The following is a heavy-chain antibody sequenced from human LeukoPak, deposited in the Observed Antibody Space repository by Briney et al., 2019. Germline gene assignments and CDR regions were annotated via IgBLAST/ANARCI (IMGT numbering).Heavy chain of an antibody. V-gene: IGHV4-59*05. CDR1: AGSISSYY. D-gene: IGHD3-22*01. J-gene: IGHJ4*02. CDR3: ARLRDYYDSSGYLYYFDY. Sequence: SETLSLTCTHSAGSISSYYWSWIRQPAGKGLEWIGSIYYSGSTYYNPSLKSRVTISVDTSKNQFSLKLSSVTAADTAVYYCARLRDYYDSSGYLYYFDYWGQGTLVTVSS. CDR2: IYYSGST.